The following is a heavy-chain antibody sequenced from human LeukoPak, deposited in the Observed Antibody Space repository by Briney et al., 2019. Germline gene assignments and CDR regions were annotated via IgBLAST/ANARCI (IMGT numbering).Heavy chain of an antibody. CDR2: ISAYNGNT. J-gene: IGHJ6*02. CDR3: ARVYGYCSSTSCYKGPIYYYYGMDV. Sequence: ASVKVSCKASGYTFTSYGISWVRQAPGQGLEWMGWISAYNGNTNYAQKLQGRVTMTTDKSTSTAYMELSSLRSEDTAVYYCARVYGYCSSTSCYKGPIYYYYGMDVWGQGTTVTVSS. CDR1: GYTFTSYG. D-gene: IGHD2-2*02. V-gene: IGHV1-18*01.